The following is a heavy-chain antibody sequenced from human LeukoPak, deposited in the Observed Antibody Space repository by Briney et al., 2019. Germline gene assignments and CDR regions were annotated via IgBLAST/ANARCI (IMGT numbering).Heavy chain of an antibody. CDR1: GFTFSSYA. Sequence: TGGFLRLSCAASGFTFSSYAMSWVRQAPGKGLEWVSYISGSGGTTYYADSVKGRFTISRDNSKNTLYLQLNSLRAEDTALYYCAFRTGWYEGLAAFDIWGQGTMVTVSS. V-gene: IGHV3-23*01. J-gene: IGHJ3*02. CDR2: ISGSGGTT. D-gene: IGHD3/OR15-3a*01. CDR3: AFRTGWYEGLAAFDI.